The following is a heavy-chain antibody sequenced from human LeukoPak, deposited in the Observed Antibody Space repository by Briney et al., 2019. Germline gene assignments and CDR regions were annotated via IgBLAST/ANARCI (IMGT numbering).Heavy chain of an antibody. CDR3: ARDFRVPYYYYGMDV. D-gene: IGHD3-10*01. V-gene: IGHV1-24*01. Sequence: ASVKVSCKVSGYTLTELSMHGVWQPPGKGLEWVGGFDPEDGETIYAQKFQSRVTMTEDTSTDTAYMELSSLRSEDTAVYYCARDFRVPYYYYGMDVWGQGTTVTVSS. J-gene: IGHJ6*02. CDR2: FDPEDGET. CDR1: GYTLTELS.